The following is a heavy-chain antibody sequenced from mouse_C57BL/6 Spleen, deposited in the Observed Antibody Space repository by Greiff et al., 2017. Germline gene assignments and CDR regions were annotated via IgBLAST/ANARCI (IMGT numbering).Heavy chain of an antibody. J-gene: IGHJ4*01. CDR3: ARYYDYDLYAMDY. CDR2: INPYNGGT. V-gene: IGHV1-19*01. Sequence: VQLQQSGPVLVKPGASVKMSCKASGYTFTDYYMNWVKQSHGKSLEWIGVINPYNGGTSYNQKFKGKATLTVDKSSSTAYMELNSLTSEDSAVYYCARYYDYDLYAMDYWGQGTSVTVSS. D-gene: IGHD2-4*01. CDR1: GYTFTDYY.